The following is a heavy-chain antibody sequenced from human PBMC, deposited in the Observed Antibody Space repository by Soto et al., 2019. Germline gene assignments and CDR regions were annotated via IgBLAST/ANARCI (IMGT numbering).Heavy chain of an antibody. CDR2: IYYSGST. CDR1: GGSISSSSYY. Sequence: SETLSLTCTVSGGSISSSSYYWGWIRQPPGKGLEWVGSIYYSGSTYYNPSLKSRVTISVDTSKNQFSLKLSSVTAADTAVYYCASPKIAFYNWFDPWGQGTLVTVS. J-gene: IGHJ5*02. D-gene: IGHD3-3*02. CDR3: ASPKIAFYNWFDP. V-gene: IGHV4-39*01.